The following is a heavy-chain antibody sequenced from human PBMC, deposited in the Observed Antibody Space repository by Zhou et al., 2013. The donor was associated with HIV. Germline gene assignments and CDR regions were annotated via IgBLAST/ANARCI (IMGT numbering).Heavy chain of an antibody. CDR2: IIPGVDIA. J-gene: IGHJ4*02. CDR1: GYTFTGYY. D-gene: IGHD6-19*01. V-gene: IGHV1-46*01. CDR3: TRTAHTSAYHY. Sequence: QVQLVQSGAEVKKPGASVKVSCKASGYTFTGYYMHWVRQAPGQGLEWMGGIIPGVDIAHYADIFQGRVIIKTDETTHTVQMELSDARSDDTAVYYCTRTAHTSAYHYWGQGALVTVS.